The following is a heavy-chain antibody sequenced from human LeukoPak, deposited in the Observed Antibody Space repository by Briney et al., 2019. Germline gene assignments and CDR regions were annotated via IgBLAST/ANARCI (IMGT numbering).Heavy chain of an antibody. CDR1: GFTFSNSD. CDR2: ISSSSAYI. J-gene: IGHJ4*02. Sequence: GGSLRLSCAASGFTFSNSDMNWVRQAPGKGLEWVSSISSSSAYIYYADSVKGRFTISRDNAKNSLYLQMNSLRAEDTAVYYCARASGDTVDTTTMGSYWGQGTLVTVSS. CDR3: ARASGDTVDTTTMGSY. D-gene: IGHD5-18*01. V-gene: IGHV3-21*01.